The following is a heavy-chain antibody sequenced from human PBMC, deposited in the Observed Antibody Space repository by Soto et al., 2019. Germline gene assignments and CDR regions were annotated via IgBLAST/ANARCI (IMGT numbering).Heavy chain of an antibody. CDR1: GFTVSSSY. J-gene: IGHJ3*02. D-gene: IGHD3-10*01. V-gene: IGHV3-66*01. Sequence: EEQLVESGGGLVQPGGSLRLSCAASGFTVSSSYMSWVRQAPGKGLEWDSVLYSGGTTYYADSVEGRFTITRDESKNTLFLQRNSLTTEDAAEYCCARGPGGRNDGFDIWSQGTMVTVSS. CDR2: LYSGGTT. CDR3: ARGPGGRNDGFDI.